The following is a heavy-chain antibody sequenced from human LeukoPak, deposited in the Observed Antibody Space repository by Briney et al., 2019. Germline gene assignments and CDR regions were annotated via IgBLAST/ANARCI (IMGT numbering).Heavy chain of an antibody. J-gene: IGHJ6*03. CDR2: IIPIFGTA. D-gene: IGHD6-6*01. V-gene: IGHV1-69*13. CDR1: GGTFSSYA. Sequence: ASVKVSCKASGGTFSSYAISWVRQAPGQGLEWMGGIIPIFGTANYAQKFQGRVTITADESTSTAYMELSSLRSEDTAVYYCARRPNYYYYMDVWGKGTTVTISS. CDR3: ARRPNYYYYMDV.